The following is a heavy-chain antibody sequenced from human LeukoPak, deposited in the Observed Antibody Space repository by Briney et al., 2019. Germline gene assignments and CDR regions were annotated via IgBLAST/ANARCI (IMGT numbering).Heavy chain of an antibody. CDR1: GGSISSSSYY. J-gene: IGHJ3*02. V-gene: IGHV4-39*01. CDR2: ISYSGST. Sequence: PSETLSLTCTVSGGSISSSSYYWGWIRQPPGKGLEWIASISYSGSTYYHPSVKSRVTISVDTSKNQFSLKLSSATAADTAVYYCARRRDTTSYYGAFDIWGQGTMVIVSS. D-gene: IGHD3-22*01. CDR3: ARRRDTTSYYGAFDI.